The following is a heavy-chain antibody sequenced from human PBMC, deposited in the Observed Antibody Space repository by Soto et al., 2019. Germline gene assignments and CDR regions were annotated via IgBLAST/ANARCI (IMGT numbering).Heavy chain of an antibody. D-gene: IGHD2-2*01. CDR2: ISAYNGNT. CDR3: ARYCSSTSCYRLFDFDY. CDR1: GYTFTSYG. J-gene: IGHJ4*02. V-gene: IGHV1-18*01. Sequence: ASVKVSCKASGYTFTSYGISWVRQAPGQGLEWMGWISAYNGNTNYAQKLQGRVTMTTDTSTSTAYMELRSLRSDDTAVYYCARYCSSTSCYRLFDFDYWGQGTLVTVSS.